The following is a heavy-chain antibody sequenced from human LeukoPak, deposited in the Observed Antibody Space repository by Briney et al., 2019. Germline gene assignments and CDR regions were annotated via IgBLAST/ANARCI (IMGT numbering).Heavy chain of an antibody. Sequence: GASVKVSCKASGFTFTSSVVQWVRQARGQRLEWIGWIVVGSGNQNYAQEFQERVTITRDMSTSTAYMELSSLRFEDTAVYYCAADRAGSYLRFVYWGQGTPVTVSS. CDR2: IVVGSGNQ. CDR1: GFTFTSSV. J-gene: IGHJ4*02. D-gene: IGHD3-10*01. CDR3: AADRAGSYLRFVY. V-gene: IGHV1-58*01.